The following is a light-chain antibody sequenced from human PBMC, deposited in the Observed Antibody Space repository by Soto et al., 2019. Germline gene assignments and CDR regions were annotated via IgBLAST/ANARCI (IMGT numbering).Light chain of an antibody. J-gene: IGKJ4*01. V-gene: IGKV1-39*01. CDR3: QQSYNTPLT. Sequence: DIQMTQTPSTLSASVGDTVTITCRASQSVAGWLAWYQQKSGKAPEVLISDASNLQSGVPSRFSGSGSGTDFTLTISSLQPEDSATYYCQQSYNTPLTFGGGTKV. CDR1: QSVAGW. CDR2: DAS.